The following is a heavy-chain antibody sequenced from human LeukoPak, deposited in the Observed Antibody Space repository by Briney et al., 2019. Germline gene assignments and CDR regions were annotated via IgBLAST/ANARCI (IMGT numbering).Heavy chain of an antibody. V-gene: IGHV3-48*03. CDR3: ARDIVNGPFVISLES. CDR1: GFSLSSYE. CDR2: ISSGGYTQ. J-gene: IGHJ4*02. D-gene: IGHD2-21*01. Sequence: GGSLRLSCAASGFSLSSYEMNWIRQVPGKGLEWVSHISSGGYTQYYADSVRGRFTMSRDDAKNSLDLQMDSLRIEDTGVYYCARDIVNGPFVISLESWGQGARVTVSS.